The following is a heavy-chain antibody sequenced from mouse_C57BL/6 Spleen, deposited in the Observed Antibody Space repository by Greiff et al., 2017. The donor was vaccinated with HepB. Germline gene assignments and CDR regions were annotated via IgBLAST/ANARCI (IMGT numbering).Heavy chain of an antibody. CDR3: ARGTDY. Sequence: VMLVESGAELVRPGTSVKVSCKASGYAFTNYLIEWVKQRPGQGLEWIGVINPGSGGTNYNEKFKGKATLTADKSSSTAYMQLSSLTSEDSAVYFCARGTDYWGQGTTLTVSS. CDR1: GYAFTNYL. V-gene: IGHV1-54*01. J-gene: IGHJ2*01. CDR2: INPGSGGT. D-gene: IGHD2-14*01.